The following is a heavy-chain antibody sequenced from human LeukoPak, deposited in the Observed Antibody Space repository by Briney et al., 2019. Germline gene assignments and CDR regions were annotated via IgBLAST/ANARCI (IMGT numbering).Heavy chain of an antibody. CDR1: GFTFSSYW. Sequence: GGSLRLSCAASGFTFSSYWMHWVRQAPGKGLEWVSRINSDGSSTSYADSVKGRFTISRDNAKNTLYLQMNSLRAEDTAVYYRATVGVTTTIYYYYYGMDVWGKGTTVSVSS. V-gene: IGHV3-74*01. CDR3: ATVGVTTTIYYYYYGMDV. CDR2: INSDGSST. J-gene: IGHJ6*04. D-gene: IGHD4-17*01.